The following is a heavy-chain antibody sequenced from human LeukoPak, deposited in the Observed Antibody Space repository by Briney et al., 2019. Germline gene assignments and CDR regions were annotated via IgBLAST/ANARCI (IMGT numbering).Heavy chain of an antibody. CDR1: GFTLRDYH. CDR3: ARDGAEGDDSAFDV. CDR2: TRSKVRKYAT. J-gene: IGHJ3*01. Sequence: GGSLRLSCVGSGFTLRDYHMDWVRQAPGMGLEWVGRTRSKVRKYATEYAASVKGRFTISRDESENSVFLHLSSLTVEGTALYYCARDGAEGDDSAFDVWGQGTMVTVSS. D-gene: IGHD3-22*01. V-gene: IGHV3-72*01.